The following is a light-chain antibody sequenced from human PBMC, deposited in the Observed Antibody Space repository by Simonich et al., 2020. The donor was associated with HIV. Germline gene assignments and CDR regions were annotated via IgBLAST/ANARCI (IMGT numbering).Light chain of an antibody. CDR1: SGSVSTSYY. CDR2: STN. CDR3: VLYMGSGTVL. Sequence: QTVVTQEPSFSVSPGGTVTLTCGLSSGSVSTSYYPSWYQQTPGQAPRTLIYSTNTRSSWVPDRFSGSILGNKATLTITGAQADDESDYYCVLYMGSGTVLFGGGTKLTVL. J-gene: IGLJ2*01. V-gene: IGLV8-61*01.